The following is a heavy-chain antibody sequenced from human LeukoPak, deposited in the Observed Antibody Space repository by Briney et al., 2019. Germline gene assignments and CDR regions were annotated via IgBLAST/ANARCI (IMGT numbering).Heavy chain of an antibody. CDR3: ATSGNYYLKY. V-gene: IGHV3-48*02. CDR2: ITSSSTNK. CDR1: GFTFSTYN. J-gene: IGHJ4*02. Sequence: GGSLVLSCAASGFTFSTYNMKWVRAAPGKGLEWVSHITSSSTNKYYADSVKGRFTISRDNAKNALSLQMNSLRDENTAVYYCATSGNYYLKYWGQGTLVTVSS. D-gene: IGHD1-26*01.